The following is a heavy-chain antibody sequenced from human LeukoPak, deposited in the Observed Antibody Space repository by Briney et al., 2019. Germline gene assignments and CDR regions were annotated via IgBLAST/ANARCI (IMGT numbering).Heavy chain of an antibody. CDR2: IYHSGST. CDR3: ASLSRGLWSPDY. D-gene: IGHD3-10*01. J-gene: IGHJ4*02. Sequence: SETLSLTCAVSGGSISSGGYSWSWIRQPPGKGLEWIGYIYHSGSTYYNPSLKSRVTISVDRSKNQFSLKLSSVTAADTAVYYCASLSRGLWSPDYWGQGTLVTVSS. V-gene: IGHV4-30-2*01. CDR1: GGSISSGGYS.